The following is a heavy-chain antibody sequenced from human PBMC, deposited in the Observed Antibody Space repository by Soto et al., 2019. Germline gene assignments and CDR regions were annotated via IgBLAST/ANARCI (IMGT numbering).Heavy chain of an antibody. V-gene: IGHV3-53*01. Sequence: GGSLRLSCAASGFTVSSNYMSWVRQAPGKGLEWVSVIYSGGSTYYADSVKGRFTISRDNSKNTLYLQMNSLRAEDTAVYYCARDGLRGRYYGMDVWGQGTTVTVSS. CDR1: GFTVSSNY. D-gene: IGHD3-10*01. J-gene: IGHJ6*02. CDR3: ARDGLRGRYYGMDV. CDR2: IYSGGST.